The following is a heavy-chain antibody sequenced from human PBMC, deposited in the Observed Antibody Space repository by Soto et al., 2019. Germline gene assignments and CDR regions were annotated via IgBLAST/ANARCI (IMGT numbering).Heavy chain of an antibody. Sequence: NPSETLSLTCTVSGGSISSGDYYWSWIRQPPGKGLEWIGYIYYSGSTYYNPSLKSRVTISVDTSKNQFSLKLSSVTAADTAVYYCARVLAGTNYYFDYWGQGTLVTVSS. D-gene: IGHD1-7*01. J-gene: IGHJ4*02. CDR3: ARVLAGTNYYFDY. CDR1: GGSISSGDYY. V-gene: IGHV4-30-4*01. CDR2: IYYSGST.